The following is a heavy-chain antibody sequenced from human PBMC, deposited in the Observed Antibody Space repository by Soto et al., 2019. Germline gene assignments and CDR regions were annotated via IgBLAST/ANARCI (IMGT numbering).Heavy chain of an antibody. J-gene: IGHJ6*02. CDR2: VYWDDDT. V-gene: IGHV2-5*02. D-gene: IGHD2-15*01. CDR1: GLSLSTIGEG. CDR3: VQTRCGGICLQSYSSHSYYGLDV. Sequence: QITLKESGPTLVKPTQTLTLTCTFSGLSLSTIGEGVGWIRQPPGKALEWLALVYWDDDTRYSPSLKSRLTIITDPSVTQVVLTMPNVAPVDTATYYCVQTRCGGICLQSYSSHSYYGLDVWGQGTTVTVSS.